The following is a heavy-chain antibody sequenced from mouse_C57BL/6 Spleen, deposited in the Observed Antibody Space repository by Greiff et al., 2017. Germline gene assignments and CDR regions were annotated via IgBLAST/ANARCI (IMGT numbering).Heavy chain of an antibody. CDR1: GYTFTTYP. CDR3: ARENYDYGGAWFAS. D-gene: IGHD2-4*01. J-gene: IGHJ3*01. CDR2: FHPENEDT. Sequence: QVQLKESGPELVKPGASVKMSCKASGYTFTTYPMDWMKQKPGKGLEWIGNFHPENEDTKYNEKFKGKATLTVEKSSSTVYVELSRLTSDDSAVYYCARENYDYGGAWFASWGQGTLVTVSA. V-gene: IGHV1-47*01.